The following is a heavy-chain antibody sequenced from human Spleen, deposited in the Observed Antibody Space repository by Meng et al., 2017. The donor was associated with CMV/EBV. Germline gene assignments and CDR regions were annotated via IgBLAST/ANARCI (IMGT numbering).Heavy chain of an antibody. CDR3: ARGPEVIVVVPPTD. J-gene: IGHJ4*02. CDR1: GGSISSGGYY. CDR2: VIHGGTT. V-gene: IGHV4-39*01. Sequence: GSLRLSCTVSGGSISSGGYYWSWIRQPPGKGLEWIGEVIHGGTTNYNPSLKNRVTMSVDTSRNQVSLKLRAVTAADTAVYYCARGPEVIVVVPPTDWGQGTLVTVSS. D-gene: IGHD2-2*01.